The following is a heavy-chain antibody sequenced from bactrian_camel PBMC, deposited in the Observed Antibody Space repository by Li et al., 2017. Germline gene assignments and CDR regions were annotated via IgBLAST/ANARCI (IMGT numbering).Heavy chain of an antibody. CDR3: AAPPPGGWIRYLEV. D-gene: IGHD3*01. J-gene: IGHJ2*01. CDR2: NSEG. Sequence: VQLVESGGDLVQPGGSLRLSCAASGFTFSTYWMYWIRQAPGKGLEFVSNSEGDYADSVKGRFTAIRDYAKNTVYLQMNSVRPEDTAVYYCAAPPPGGWIRYLEVWGQGTQVTVS. V-gene: IGHV3S1*01. CDR1: GFTFSTYW.